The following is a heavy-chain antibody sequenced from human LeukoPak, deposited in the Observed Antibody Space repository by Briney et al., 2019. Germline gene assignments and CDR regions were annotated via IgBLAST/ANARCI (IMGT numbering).Heavy chain of an antibody. CDR2: INPNTGGT. J-gene: IGHJ5*02. CDR1: GYTFTGYY. Sequence: GASVKVSCKASGYTFTGYYMHWVRQAPGQGLEWMGWINPNTGGTNYAQKFQGRVTITRDTSISTVYMELTRLRSDDTAVYYCAREVYELWLDANWFDPWGQGTLVTVSS. V-gene: IGHV1-2*02. CDR3: AREVYELWLDANWFDP. D-gene: IGHD6-19*01.